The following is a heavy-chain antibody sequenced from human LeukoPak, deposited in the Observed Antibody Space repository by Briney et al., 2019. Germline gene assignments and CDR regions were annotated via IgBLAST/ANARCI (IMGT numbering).Heavy chain of an antibody. CDR1: GFTFSSYW. J-gene: IGHJ6*03. Sequence: GGSLRLSCAASGFTFSSYWMHWVRQAPGKGLVWVSRINSDGSSTSYADSVKGRFTISRDNAKNTLYLQMNSLRAEDTAVYYCARWERSTSCHNYCYYYYYMDVWGKGTTVTVSS. CDR2: INSDGSST. CDR3: ARWERSTSCHNYCYYYYYMDV. V-gene: IGHV3-74*01. D-gene: IGHD2-2*01.